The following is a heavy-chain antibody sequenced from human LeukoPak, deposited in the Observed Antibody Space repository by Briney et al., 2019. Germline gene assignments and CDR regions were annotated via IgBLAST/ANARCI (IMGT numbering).Heavy chain of an antibody. D-gene: IGHD5-24*01. CDR2: ISYDGSNK. J-gene: IGHJ3*02. CDR1: GFTFSSYG. CDR3: AKREMATISWGSDAFDI. V-gene: IGHV3-30*18. Sequence: PGGSLRLSCAASGFTFSSYGMHWVRQAPGKGLEWVAVISYDGSNKYYADSVKGRFTISRDNSKNTLYLQMNSLRAEDTAVYYCAKREMATISWGSDAFDIWGQGTMVTVSS.